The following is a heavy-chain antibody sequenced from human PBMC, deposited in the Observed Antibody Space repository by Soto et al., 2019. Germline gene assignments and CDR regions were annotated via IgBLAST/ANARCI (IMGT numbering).Heavy chain of an antibody. CDR1: GFTFSSFG. V-gene: IGHV3-30*03. CDR3: ARATNYYYAMDV. CDR2: ISYDGSDR. Sequence: GSLRLSCAASGFTFSSFGMHWVRQAPGKGLEWVAVISYDGSDRYYEDSVKGRFTISRGNSKNTLYLQINSLKTEDTAVYYCARATNYYYAMDVWGQGTTVTVSS. J-gene: IGHJ6*02.